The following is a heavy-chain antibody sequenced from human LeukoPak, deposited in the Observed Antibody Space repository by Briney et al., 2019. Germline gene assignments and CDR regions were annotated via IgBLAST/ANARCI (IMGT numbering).Heavy chain of an antibody. V-gene: IGHV4-4*07. Sequence: PSETLSLTCTVSGGSIGSYYWSWIRQPAGKGLEWIGRIYTSGSTNYNPSLKSRVTMSVDTSKNQFSLKLSSVTAADTAVYYCARDLVTTPLYDAFDIWGQGTMVTVSS. CDR2: IYTSGST. J-gene: IGHJ3*02. D-gene: IGHD4-23*01. CDR3: ARDLVTTPLYDAFDI. CDR1: GGSIGSYY.